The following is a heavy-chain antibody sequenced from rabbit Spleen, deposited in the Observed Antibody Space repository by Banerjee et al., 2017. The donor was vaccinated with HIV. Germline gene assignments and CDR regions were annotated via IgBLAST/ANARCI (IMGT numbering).Heavy chain of an antibody. V-gene: IGHV1S45*01. CDR1: GFDFSSYS. D-gene: IGHD1-1*01. Sequence: QEQLEETGGGLVQPGGSLTLSCKTSGFDFSSYSMSWVRQAPGKGLEWIACINIVTGKTVYASWAKGRFIMSRTSSTTVTLQMTSLTAADTATYFCARDLVAVIGWNFYLWGPGTLVTVS. J-gene: IGHJ4*01. CDR3: ARDLVAVIGWNFYL. CDR2: INIVTGKT.